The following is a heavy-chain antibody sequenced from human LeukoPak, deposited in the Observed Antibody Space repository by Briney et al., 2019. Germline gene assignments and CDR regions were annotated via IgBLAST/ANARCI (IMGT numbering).Heavy chain of an antibody. CDR2: ITWDGGGA. Sequence: GGSLRLSCAASGFTFDDYTLHWVRQAPGKGLEWVSLITWDGGGAYYADSVKGRFTISRDNSKNTLYLQMNTLRAEDTAVYYCAKAVDIVATILVPLDNWGQGTLVTVSS. CDR3: AKAVDIVATILVPLDN. CDR1: GFTFDDYT. V-gene: IGHV3-43*01. D-gene: IGHD5-12*01. J-gene: IGHJ4*02.